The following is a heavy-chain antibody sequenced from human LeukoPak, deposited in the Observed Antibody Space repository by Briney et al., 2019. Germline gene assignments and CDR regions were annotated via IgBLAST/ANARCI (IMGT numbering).Heavy chain of an antibody. CDR2: INPNSGVT. CDR3: AKDAYSGFSSSYNMDS. D-gene: IGHD5-18*01. J-gene: IGHJ4*02. V-gene: IGHV1-2*02. CDR1: GYTVTGHY. Sequence: GASVKVSCKASGYTVTGHYLHWVRQAPGQGLEWMGWINPNSGVTNYTQKFQGRVTMTRDTSINTAYMELHSLTPDDTAMYYCAKDAYSGFSSSYNMDSWGQGTLVTVSS.